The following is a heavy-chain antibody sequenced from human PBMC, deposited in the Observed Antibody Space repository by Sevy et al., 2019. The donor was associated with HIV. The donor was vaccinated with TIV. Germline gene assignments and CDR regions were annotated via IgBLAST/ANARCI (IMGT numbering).Heavy chain of an antibody. CDR2: ISSSSSTI. CDR3: AIIFWGGYYSGMDV. D-gene: IGHD3-3*01. V-gene: IGHV3-48*01. J-gene: IGHJ6*02. Sequence: GGSLRLSCAASGFTFSSYSMNWVRQAPGKGLEWVSYISSSSSTIYYADSVKGRFTISRDNAKNSLYLQMNSLRAEDTAVYYCAIIFWGGYYSGMDVWGQGTTVTVSS. CDR1: GFTFSSYS.